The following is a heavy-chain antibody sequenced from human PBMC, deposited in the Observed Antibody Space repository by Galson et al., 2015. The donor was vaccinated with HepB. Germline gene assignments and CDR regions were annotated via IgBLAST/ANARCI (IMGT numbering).Heavy chain of an antibody. Sequence: SLRLSCAASGFTFSSYAMSWVRQAPGKGLEWVSAISVSGGSTYYADSVKGRFTVSRGNSKNTLYLQMNSLRAEDTALYYCAKRRGGSYYDAFDIWGQGTMVTVSS. V-gene: IGHV3-23*01. CDR3: AKRRGGSYYDAFDI. CDR2: ISVSGGST. J-gene: IGHJ3*02. CDR1: GFTFSSYA. D-gene: IGHD1-26*01.